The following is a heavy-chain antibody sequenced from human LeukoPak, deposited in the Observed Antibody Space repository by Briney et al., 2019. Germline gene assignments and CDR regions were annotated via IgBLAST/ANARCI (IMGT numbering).Heavy chain of an antibody. V-gene: IGHV4-38-2*02. CDR2: LYHSGNT. Sequence: SETLSLTCTVSGSSISSGYYWDWIRQPPGKGLEWIGSLYHSGNTYYNPSLKSRVTISVDTSKNQFSLKLSSVTAADTAVYYCARETSQKGAHYMDVWGKGTTVTVSS. CDR1: GSSISSGYY. J-gene: IGHJ6*03. D-gene: IGHD3-16*01. CDR3: ARETSQKGAHYMDV.